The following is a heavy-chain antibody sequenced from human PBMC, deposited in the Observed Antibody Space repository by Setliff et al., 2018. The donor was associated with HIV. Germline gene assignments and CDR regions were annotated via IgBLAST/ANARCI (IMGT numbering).Heavy chain of an antibody. D-gene: IGHD3-16*01. J-gene: IGHJ4*02. V-gene: IGHV3-48*03. Sequence: GGSLRLSCAASGFTFSSYEMNWVRPAPGKGLEWVSYIRSSGSTRYYAVSVKGRFTISRDNAKNSLYLQMNSLRAEDTAVYYCAAVPWGHSSLIIDHWGQGTPVTVSS. CDR3: AAVPWGHSSLIIDH. CDR2: IRSSGSTR. CDR1: GFTFSSYE.